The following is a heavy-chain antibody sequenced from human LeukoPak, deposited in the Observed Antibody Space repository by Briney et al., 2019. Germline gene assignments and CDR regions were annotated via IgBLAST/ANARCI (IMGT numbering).Heavy chain of an antibody. D-gene: IGHD4-17*01. J-gene: IGHJ5*02. CDR1: GFIFKDYW. Sequence: GGSLRLSCAASGFIFKDYWMIWVRQAPGKGLEWVSAIHTSGDTCYADSVKGRFTISRDTSKNTLYLQINSLRVEDTAVYYCIVFGDSNHWGQGTLVTVSS. V-gene: IGHV3-53*01. CDR2: IHTSGDT. CDR3: IVFGDSNH.